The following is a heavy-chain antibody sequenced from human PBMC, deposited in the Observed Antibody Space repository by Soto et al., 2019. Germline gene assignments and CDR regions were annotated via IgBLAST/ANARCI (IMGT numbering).Heavy chain of an antibody. CDR1: GYTFSNDD. CDR3: ARDSSAWYHWFDP. CDR2: MNPNSGNT. Sequence: QVQLVQSGAEVKKPGASVKVSCKASGYTFSNDDINWVRQATGQGLEWMGWMNPNSGNTGYAQKFQGRVNMTRNSSISTAYMELSNLRSEDTAVYYCARDSSAWYHWFDPWGKGTLVIVSS. D-gene: IGHD6-19*01. V-gene: IGHV1-8*01. J-gene: IGHJ5*02.